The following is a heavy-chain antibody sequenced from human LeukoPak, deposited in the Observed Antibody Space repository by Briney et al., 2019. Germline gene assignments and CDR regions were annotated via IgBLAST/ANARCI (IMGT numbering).Heavy chain of an antibody. CDR2: MNPNSGNT. Sequence: ASVKVSCKASGYTFTSYDINWVRQATGQGLEWMGWMNPNSGNTGYAQKFQGRVTMTRDTSTSTFYMDLSSLRSEDTAVYYCARARGYSGYHPIDYWGQGTLVTVSS. CDR3: ARARGYSGYHPIDY. J-gene: IGHJ4*02. CDR1: GYTFTSYD. D-gene: IGHD5-12*01. V-gene: IGHV1-8*01.